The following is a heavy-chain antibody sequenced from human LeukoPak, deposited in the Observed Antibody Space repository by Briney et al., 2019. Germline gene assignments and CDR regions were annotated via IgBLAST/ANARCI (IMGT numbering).Heavy chain of an antibody. CDR1: RFTFSNYC. J-gene: IGHJ4*02. CDR2: IEQDGSEK. V-gene: IGHV3-7*03. CDR3: GRDWWRLRSGFDY. D-gene: IGHD5-12*01. Sequence: GGSLRLSCAASRFTFSNYCISWVRQAPGKGLEWVANIEQDGSEKYYVDSVNGRFTITRDNAKNSLYLQMNSLRAEDTAVYYCGRDWWRLRSGFDYWGQGTLVTVSS.